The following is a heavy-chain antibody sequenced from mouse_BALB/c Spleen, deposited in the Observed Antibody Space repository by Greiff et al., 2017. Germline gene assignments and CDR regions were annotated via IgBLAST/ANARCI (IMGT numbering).Heavy chain of an antibody. CDR3: ASDRLLTYDD. CDR2: IDPANGNT. Sequence: EVQLQQSGAELVKPGASVKLSCTASGFNIKDTYMHWVKQRPEQGLEWIGRIDPANGNTKYDPKFQGKATITADTSSNTAYLQLSSLTSEDTAVYYWASDRLLTYDDWGQGTAVTVSA. V-gene: IGHV14-3*02. D-gene: IGHD4-1*01. CDR1: GFNIKDTY. J-gene: IGHJ4*01.